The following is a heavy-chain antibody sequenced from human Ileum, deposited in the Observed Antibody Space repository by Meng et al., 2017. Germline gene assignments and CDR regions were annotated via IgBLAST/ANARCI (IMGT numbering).Heavy chain of an antibody. D-gene: IGHD3-22*01. J-gene: IGHJ5*02. V-gene: IGHV4-4*02. Sequence: PSGSLPLACAGPRGSFIIPCWWSVCRLYPWKVLDWIAEIFHTGSTHYNPSLKFRAPLSVHTSQNQFSLKLSSVTAADTAVYYCARVVASGYYHRSGYVNWFDPWGQGTLVTVSS. CDR3: ARVVASGYYHRSGYVNWFDP. CDR1: RGSFIIPCW. CDR2: IFHTGST.